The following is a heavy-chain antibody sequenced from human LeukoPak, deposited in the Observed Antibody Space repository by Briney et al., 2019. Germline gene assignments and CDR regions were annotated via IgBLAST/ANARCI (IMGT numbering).Heavy chain of an antibody. J-gene: IGHJ6*03. V-gene: IGHV4-38-2*02. D-gene: IGHD2-2*01. CDR2: IYRSGST. Sequence: SETLSLTCTVSGYSISSGYYWVWIRQPPGKGLEWIGSIYRSGSTNYNPSLKSRVTISVDTSENQFSLKVTSVTGADTAVYYCARGDCSSTICYSPMDVWGKGTTVTVSS. CDR1: GYSISSGYY. CDR3: ARGDCSSTICYSPMDV.